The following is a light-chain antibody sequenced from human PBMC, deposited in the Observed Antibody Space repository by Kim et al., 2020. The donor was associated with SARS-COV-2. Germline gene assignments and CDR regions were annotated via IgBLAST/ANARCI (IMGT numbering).Light chain of an antibody. J-gene: IGLJ2*01. V-gene: IGLV3-19*01. CDR3: NSRDSSGNLYVV. CDR1: SLRSYY. Sequence: LGQTVKITCQGDSLRSYYASWYQQKPGQAPVLVIYGKNNRPSGIPDRFSGSSSGNTASLTITGAQAEDEADYYCNSRDSSGNLYVVFGGGTQLTVL. CDR2: GKN.